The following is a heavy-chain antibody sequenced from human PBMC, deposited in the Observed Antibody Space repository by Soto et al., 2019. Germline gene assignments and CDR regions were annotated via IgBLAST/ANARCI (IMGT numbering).Heavy chain of an antibody. Sequence: ASVKVSCKASGYTFNRYAISWVRQAPGQGLEWMGWISAYNGNTNYAQKLQGRVTMTTDTSTSTAYMELRSLRSDDTAVYYCARLYYYDTSGYYYVEAYWGQGTLVTVSS. D-gene: IGHD3-22*01. J-gene: IGHJ4*02. CDR3: ARLYYYDTSGYYYVEAY. CDR1: GYTFNRYA. V-gene: IGHV1-18*01. CDR2: ISAYNGNT.